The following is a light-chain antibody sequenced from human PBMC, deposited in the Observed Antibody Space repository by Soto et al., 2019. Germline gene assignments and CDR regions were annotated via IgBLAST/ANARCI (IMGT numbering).Light chain of an antibody. CDR2: EVS. V-gene: IGLV2-14*01. Sequence: QSVLTQPASVSGSPGQSITISCTGTSSDVGGYNYVSWYQQHPGKAPKLMIYEVSNRPSGVSNRFSGSKSGNTASMTISGLQAEDEADYCCSSYTSSSTLLYVFGTGTKVTV. CDR1: SSDVGGYNY. CDR3: SSYTSSSTLLYV. J-gene: IGLJ1*01.